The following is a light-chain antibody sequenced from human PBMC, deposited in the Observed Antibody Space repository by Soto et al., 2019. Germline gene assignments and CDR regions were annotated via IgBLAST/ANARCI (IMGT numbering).Light chain of an antibody. CDR2: DAS. CDR3: QQYNSYPWT. CDR1: QSISNW. J-gene: IGKJ1*01. Sequence: DIQMTQSPSTLSASVGDRVTMTCRASQSISNWVAWYQQKPGKAPKFLIYDASSLESGVPSRFSGTGSGTEFTLTISILQPDDFATYYCQQYNSYPWTFGQGTKVEMK. V-gene: IGKV1-5*01.